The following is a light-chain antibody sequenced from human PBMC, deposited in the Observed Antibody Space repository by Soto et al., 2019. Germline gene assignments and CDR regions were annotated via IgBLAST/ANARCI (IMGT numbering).Light chain of an antibody. V-gene: IGKV3-20*01. CDR1: QNVAGRY. CDR3: QQYGSSPLT. J-gene: IGKJ4*01. CDR2: GAS. Sequence: EIVLTQSPGTLSLSPGEKATLPCRASQNVAGRYLAWYQQKPGQSPRLLIYGASNRATGIADRFSASGSGTDFTLTISRLQPEDFAVYFCQQYGSSPLTFGGGTKVDIK.